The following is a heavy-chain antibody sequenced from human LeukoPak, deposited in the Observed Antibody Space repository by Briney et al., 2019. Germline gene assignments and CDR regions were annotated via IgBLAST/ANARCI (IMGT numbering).Heavy chain of an antibody. V-gene: IGHV3-30-3*01. CDR1: GFTFSSYA. J-gene: IGHJ5*02. D-gene: IGHD2-2*01. CDR2: ISYDGSNK. Sequence: GRSLRLSCVASGFTFSSYAMHWVRQAPGKGLEWVAVISYDGSNKYYADSVKGRFTISRDNSKNTLYLQMNSLRAEDTAVYYCAREMEYCSSTSCSNWFDPWGQGTLVTVSS. CDR3: AREMEYCSSTSCSNWFDP.